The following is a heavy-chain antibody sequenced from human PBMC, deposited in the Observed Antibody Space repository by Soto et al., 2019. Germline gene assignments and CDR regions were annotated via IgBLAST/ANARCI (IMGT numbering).Heavy chain of an antibody. J-gene: IGHJ4*02. D-gene: IGHD1-1*01. Sequence: EVQLLESGGVLVQPGGSLRLSCAVSGFSFSTYGVTWVRQAPGKGLEWVSGVSGGSGVTHYADSVKGRFTITGDNSKNTVYLHINSLRVEDTAVYYCAKWNGYGDYWGQGTLVTVSS. V-gene: IGHV3-23*01. CDR2: VSGGSGVT. CDR1: GFSFSTYG. CDR3: AKWNGYGDY.